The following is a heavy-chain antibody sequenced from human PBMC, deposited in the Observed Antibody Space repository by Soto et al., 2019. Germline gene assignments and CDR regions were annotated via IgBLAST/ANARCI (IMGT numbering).Heavy chain of an antibody. V-gene: IGHV4-34*01. Sequence: SETLSLTCAVYGGSFSGYYWSWIRQPPGKGLEWIGEINHSGSTNYNPSLKSRVTISVDTSKNQFSLKLSSVTAADTAVYYCAREDIVVVPAAKQDEYYYYYMDVWGKGTTVTVSS. CDR2: INHSGST. D-gene: IGHD2-2*01. CDR1: GGSFSGYY. CDR3: AREDIVVVPAAKQDEYYYYYMDV. J-gene: IGHJ6*03.